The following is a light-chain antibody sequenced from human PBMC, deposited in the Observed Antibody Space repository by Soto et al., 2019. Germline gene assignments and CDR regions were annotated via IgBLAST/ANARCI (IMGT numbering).Light chain of an antibody. CDR2: DAS. J-gene: IGKJ1*01. Sequence: NHKSEASATRASSGGGRIIINYRASQSISSWLAWYQQKPGKAPKLLIYDASSLESGVPSRFSGSGSGTEFTLTITSLQPDHFATYYGQDYNCSWTFGLGTKVDIK. V-gene: IGKV1-5*01. CDR3: QDYNCSWT. CDR1: QSISSW.